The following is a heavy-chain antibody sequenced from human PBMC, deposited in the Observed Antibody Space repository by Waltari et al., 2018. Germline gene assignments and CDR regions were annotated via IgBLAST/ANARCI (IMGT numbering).Heavy chain of an antibody. Sequence: QVQLQESGPGLVKPSETLSLTCTVSGGSISSYYWSWIRQPAGKGLEWTGRIDTSGSTNYTPSLKSRVTMSVDTSKNQFSLKLSSLTAADTAVYYCARADCSGGICYFEYWGQGTLVTVSS. D-gene: IGHD2-15*01. CDR3: ARADCSGGICYFEY. V-gene: IGHV4-4*07. J-gene: IGHJ4*02. CDR1: GGSISSYY. CDR2: IDTSGST.